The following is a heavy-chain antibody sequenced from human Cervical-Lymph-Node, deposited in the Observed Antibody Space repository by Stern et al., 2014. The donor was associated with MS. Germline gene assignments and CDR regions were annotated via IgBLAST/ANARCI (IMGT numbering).Heavy chain of an antibody. V-gene: IGHV1-69*06. CDR3: ARRDYYDDSGYYYGDAFDI. CDR2: IMSTSGTS. D-gene: IGHD3-22*01. Sequence: QVQLVQSGTEVRKPGSSVKVSCQASGGTFSSFPFSWVRQAPGQGIEWMGEIMSTSGTSNYAQTFQGRVTFTADKSTNTAYMELSSLRSEDTAMYYCARRDYYDDSGYYYGDAFDIWGQGTMVIVSS. CDR1: GGTFSSFP. J-gene: IGHJ3*02.